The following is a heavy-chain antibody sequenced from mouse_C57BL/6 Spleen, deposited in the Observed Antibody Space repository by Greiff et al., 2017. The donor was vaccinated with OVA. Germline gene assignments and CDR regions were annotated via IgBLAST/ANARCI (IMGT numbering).Heavy chain of an antibody. D-gene: IGHD4-1*01. V-gene: IGHV5-17*01. Sequence: EVMLVESGGGLVKPGGSLKLSCAASGFTFSDYGMHWVRQAPEKGLEWVAYISSGSSTIYYADTVKGRFTISRDNAKNTLFLQMTSLRSEDTAMYYCARGGKNWDYFDYWGQGTTLTVSS. J-gene: IGHJ2*01. CDR3: ARGGKNWDYFDY. CDR2: ISSGSSTI. CDR1: GFTFSDYG.